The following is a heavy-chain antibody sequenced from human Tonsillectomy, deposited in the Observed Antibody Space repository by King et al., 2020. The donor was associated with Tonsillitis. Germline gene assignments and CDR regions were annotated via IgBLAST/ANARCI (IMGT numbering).Heavy chain of an antibody. Sequence: QLQESGPGLVKPSETLSLTCTVSGGSISSSSYYWGWIRQPPGKGLEWIGSIYYSGSTYYNPSLKSRVTISVDTSKNQFSLKLSSVTAADTAVYYCAGLNLNITIFGLVIIQTLYYCDYWGQGTLVTVSS. V-gene: IGHV4-39*01. CDR2: IYYSGST. D-gene: IGHD3-3*01. J-gene: IGHJ4*02. CDR3: AGLNLNITIFGLVIIQTLYYCDY. CDR1: GGSISSSSYY.